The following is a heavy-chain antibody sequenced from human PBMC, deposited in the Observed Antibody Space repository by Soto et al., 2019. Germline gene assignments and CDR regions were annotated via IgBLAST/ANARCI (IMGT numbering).Heavy chain of an antibody. D-gene: IGHD6-13*01. Sequence: ASVKVSCKASGYTFTSYYMHWVRQAPGQGLEWMGIINPSGGSTSYAQNFQGRVTMTRDTSTSTVYMELSSLRSEDTAVYYCARDLSRTAAGSGWFDPWGQGTLVTVSS. CDR3: ARDLSRTAAGSGWFDP. J-gene: IGHJ5*02. V-gene: IGHV1-46*03. CDR2: INPSGGST. CDR1: GYTFTSYY.